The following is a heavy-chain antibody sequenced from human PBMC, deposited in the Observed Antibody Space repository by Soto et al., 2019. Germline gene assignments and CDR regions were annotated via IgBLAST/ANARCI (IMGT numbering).Heavy chain of an antibody. Sequence: QVQLVESGGGVVQPGRSLRLSCAASGFTFSSYGMHWVRQAPGKGLEWVAVIWYDGSNKYYADSVKGRFTISRDNSKNTLYLQMNSLRAEDTAVYYCAREAHGDGYNPYYYYYGMDVWGQGTTVTVSS. CDR3: AREAHGDGYNPYYYYYGMDV. J-gene: IGHJ6*02. CDR2: IWYDGSNK. D-gene: IGHD5-12*01. V-gene: IGHV3-33*01. CDR1: GFTFSSYG.